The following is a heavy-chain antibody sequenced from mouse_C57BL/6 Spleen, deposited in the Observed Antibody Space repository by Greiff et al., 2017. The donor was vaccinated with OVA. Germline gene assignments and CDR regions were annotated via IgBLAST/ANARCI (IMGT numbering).Heavy chain of an antibody. D-gene: IGHD1-3*01. Sequence: VQLQHSGAELVMPGASVKLSCKASGYTFTSYWITWVKQRPGQGLEWIGDIYPGSGSTNYNEKFKSKATLTVDTSSSTAYMQLSSLTSEDSAVYYCAREGLKGWDYWGQGTTLTVSS. CDR3: AREGLKGWDY. J-gene: IGHJ2*01. CDR1: GYTFTSYW. CDR2: IYPGSGST. V-gene: IGHV1-55*01.